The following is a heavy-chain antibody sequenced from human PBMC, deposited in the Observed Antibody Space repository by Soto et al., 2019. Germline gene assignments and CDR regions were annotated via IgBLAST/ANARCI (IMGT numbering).Heavy chain of an antibody. CDR3: GRDDYGSFPY. CDR2: IEPKNGGT. Sequence: QVQLVQSGTEVKKPGASVKVSCQATGYSISAYYIHWVRQAPGQGLEWMGWIEPKNGGTVSAQKFQGRLPMTRDTSIRTVYIDLSGLTSDDTALYYCGRDDYGSFPYWGQGSLVTVSS. D-gene: IGHD1-26*01. J-gene: IGHJ4*02. V-gene: IGHV1-2*02. CDR1: GYSISAYY.